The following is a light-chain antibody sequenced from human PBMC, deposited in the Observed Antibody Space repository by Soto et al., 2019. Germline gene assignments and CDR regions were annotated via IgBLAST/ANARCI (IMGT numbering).Light chain of an antibody. CDR3: QQRSNWPPLT. CDR1: QSVSSY. CDR2: DAS. V-gene: IGKV3-11*01. J-gene: IGKJ4*01. Sequence: EIVLTQSPATLSLSPGERATLSCRASQSVSSYLAWYQQKPGQAPRLLIYDASNRATGIPARCSGSVSGIDFTLTISSLEPEDFAVYYCQQRSNWPPLTFGGGTKVESK.